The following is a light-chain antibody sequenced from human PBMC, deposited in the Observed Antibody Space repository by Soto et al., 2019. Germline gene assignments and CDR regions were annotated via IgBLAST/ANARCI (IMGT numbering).Light chain of an antibody. CDR2: GAS. J-gene: IGKJ1*01. CDR3: QQNNNWPLT. CDR1: QSVSSN. Sequence: EIVMTQSPATLSVSPGERVTLSCRASQSVSSNLAWYQQKRSQAPRLLIHGASTRATGIPARFSGSGSGTEFTLTISSLQSEDFAVYYCQQNNNWPLTFGQGTKVEIK. V-gene: IGKV3-15*01.